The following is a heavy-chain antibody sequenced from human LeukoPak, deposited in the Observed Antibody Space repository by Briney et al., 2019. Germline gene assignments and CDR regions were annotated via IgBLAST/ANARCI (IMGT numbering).Heavy chain of an antibody. CDR3: ARGRIQTMGFYYYYGMDV. Sequence: SVKVSCKASGGTFSSYAISWVRQAPGQGLEWMGGIIPIFGTANYAQKFQGRVTITADESTSTAYMELSSLRSEDTAVYYCARGRIQTMGFYYYYGMDVWGQGTTVTVSS. D-gene: IGHD4/OR15-4a*01. CDR1: GGTFSSYA. J-gene: IGHJ6*02. CDR2: IIPIFGTA. V-gene: IGHV1-69*13.